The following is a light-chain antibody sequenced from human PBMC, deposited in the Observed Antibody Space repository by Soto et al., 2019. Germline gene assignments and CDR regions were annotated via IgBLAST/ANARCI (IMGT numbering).Light chain of an antibody. CDR2: GAS. Sequence: EIVLSQSPGTLSLSPGERATLACRASHSVSSSYLAWYQQKPGQAPRLLIYGASSRATGIPDRFSGSGSGTDFTLTTSRLEPEDFAVYYCQQYDSSPYTFGQGTKLEIK. J-gene: IGKJ2*01. CDR3: QQYDSSPYT. V-gene: IGKV3-20*01. CDR1: HSVSSSY.